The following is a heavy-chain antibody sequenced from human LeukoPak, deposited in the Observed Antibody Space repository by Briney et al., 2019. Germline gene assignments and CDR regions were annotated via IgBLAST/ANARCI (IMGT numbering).Heavy chain of an antibody. D-gene: IGHD4-11*01. V-gene: IGHV3-48*01. J-gene: IGHJ6*03. CDR2: ISSSSSTI. CDR1: GFTFSSYS. Sequence: PGGSLRLSCAASGFTFSSYSMNWVRQAPGKGLEWVSYISSSSSTIYYADSVKGRFTISRDNAKNSLYLQMNSLRAEDTAVYYCVSLMTTATYYYYYYMDVWGKGTTVTVSS. CDR3: VSLMTTATYYYYYYMDV.